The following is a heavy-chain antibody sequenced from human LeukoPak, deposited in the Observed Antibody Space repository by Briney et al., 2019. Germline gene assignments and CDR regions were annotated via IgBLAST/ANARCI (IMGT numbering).Heavy chain of an antibody. Sequence: GGSLRLSCAASAFTFSDYSMNWVRQAPGKGLEWISYISGRSSTIYYADSVRGRFTISRNNAKNSMYLQMNSLRAEDTAVYYCARAAVTSSYYYYYYMDVWGKGSTVTVSS. CDR1: AFTFSDYS. CDR3: ARAAVTSSYYYYYYMDV. V-gene: IGHV3-48*01. CDR2: ISGRSSTI. J-gene: IGHJ6*03. D-gene: IGHD2-21*02.